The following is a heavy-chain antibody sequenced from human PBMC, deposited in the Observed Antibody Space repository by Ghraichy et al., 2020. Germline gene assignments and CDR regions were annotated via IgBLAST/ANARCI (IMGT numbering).Heavy chain of an antibody. CDR3: ARHDEYCSSTSCYRGNWFDP. J-gene: IGHJ5*02. D-gene: IGHD2-2*01. CDR1: GGSISSSSYY. Sequence: SETLSLTCTVSGGSISSSSYYWGWIRQPPGKGLEWIGSIYYSGSTYYNPSLKSRVTISVDTSKNQFSLKLSSVTAADTAVYYCARHDEYCSSTSCYRGNWFDPWGQGTLVTVSS. CDR2: IYYSGST. V-gene: IGHV4-39*07.